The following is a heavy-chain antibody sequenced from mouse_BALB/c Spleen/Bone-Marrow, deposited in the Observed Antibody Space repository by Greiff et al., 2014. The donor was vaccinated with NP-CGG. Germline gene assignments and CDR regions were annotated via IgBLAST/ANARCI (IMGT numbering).Heavy chain of an antibody. D-gene: IGHD1-1*01. CDR2: IWGDGST. CDR1: GFSLTGYG. CDR3: ARSFTTVVATPFDY. J-gene: IGHJ2*01. V-gene: IGHV2-6-7*01. Sequence: QVQLKESGPGLVAPSQSLSITCTVSGFSLTGYGVNWVRQPPGKGLEWLGMIWGDGSTDYNSVLKSRLNISKDISKSQVFLKMNSLQTDDTARYYCARSFTTVVATPFDYWGQGTTLTVSS.